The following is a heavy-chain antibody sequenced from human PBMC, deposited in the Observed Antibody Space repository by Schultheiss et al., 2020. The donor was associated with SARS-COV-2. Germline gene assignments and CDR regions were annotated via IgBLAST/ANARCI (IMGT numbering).Heavy chain of an antibody. D-gene: IGHD5-18*01. CDR2: ISGSGGST. CDR3: ASPLWLRLWANWFDP. Sequence: GGSLRLSCAASGFTFHDYAMHWVRQAPGKGLEWVSAISGSGGSTYYADSVKGRFTISRDNSKNTLYLQMNSLRAEDTAVYYCASPLWLRLWANWFDPWGQGTLVTVSS. V-gene: IGHV3-23*01. J-gene: IGHJ5*02. CDR1: GFTFHDYA.